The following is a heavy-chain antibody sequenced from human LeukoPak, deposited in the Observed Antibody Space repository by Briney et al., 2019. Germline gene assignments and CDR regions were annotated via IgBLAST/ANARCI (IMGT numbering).Heavy chain of an antibody. J-gene: IGHJ4*02. V-gene: IGHV4-38-2*01. CDR2: IFHGETT. CDR3: ARVGNSWYWDGY. Sequence: SETLSLTCAVSDYSVTSAYYWGWIRQFPGKGLEWIGSIFHGETTYYNPSLESRVTISVDPSKNQFSLRLTSVTAADTAVYYCARVGNSWYWDGYWGQGALVTVSS. CDR1: DYSVTSAYY. D-gene: IGHD6-13*01.